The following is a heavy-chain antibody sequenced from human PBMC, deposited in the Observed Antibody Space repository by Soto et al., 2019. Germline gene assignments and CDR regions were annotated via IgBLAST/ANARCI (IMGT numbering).Heavy chain of an antibody. J-gene: IGHJ6*02. CDR1: GFTFSDYA. CDR2: VSANGDIT. CDR3: ARGDRGGSGSPASYSFSGLDV. D-gene: IGHD3-10*01. V-gene: IGHV3-23*01. Sequence: EVQVLESGGDLVQPGGSLRLSCAASGFTFSDYAMTWVRQAPGKGLDWVSSVSANGDITYYADSVKGRFTISRDNSNNTLLLQMNSLRAEDTALFYCARGDRGGSGSPASYSFSGLDVWGQGTAVTVSS.